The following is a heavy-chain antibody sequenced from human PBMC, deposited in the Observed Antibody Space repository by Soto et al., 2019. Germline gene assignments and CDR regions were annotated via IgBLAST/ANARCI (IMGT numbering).Heavy chain of an antibody. Sequence: QVQLVQSGAEVKKPGASVKVSCKASGYTFTSYGISWVRQAPGQGLEWMGWISAYNGNTNYAQKLQGRVTMTTDTSTSTTYMKLRSLISDDTAVYYCARLYCISTSCYLGMDVWGQGTTVTVSS. CDR3: ARLYCISTSCYLGMDV. D-gene: IGHD2-2*01. J-gene: IGHJ6*02. V-gene: IGHV1-18*01. CDR1: GYTFTSYG. CDR2: ISAYNGNT.